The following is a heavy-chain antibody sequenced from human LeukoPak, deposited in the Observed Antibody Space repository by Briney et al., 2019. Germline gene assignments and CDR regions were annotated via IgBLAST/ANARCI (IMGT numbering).Heavy chain of an antibody. J-gene: IGHJ6*03. CDR2: IKQDGSEK. CDR3: ARDADYYDSSGYYYGGYYMDV. CDR1: EFTFSSYW. Sequence: GGSLRLSCAASEFTFSSYWMSWVRQAPGKGLEWVANIKQDGSEKYYVDSVKGRFTISRDNAKNSLYLQMNSLRAEDTAVYYCARDADYYDSSGYYYGGYYMDVWGKGTTVTVSS. V-gene: IGHV3-7*01. D-gene: IGHD3-22*01.